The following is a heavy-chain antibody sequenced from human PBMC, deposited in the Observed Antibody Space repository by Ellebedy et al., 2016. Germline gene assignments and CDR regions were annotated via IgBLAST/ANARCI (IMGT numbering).Heavy chain of an antibody. V-gene: IGHV3-23*01. CDR3: AREGGYYYYGMDV. Sequence: GGSLRLSXAASGFTFSSYAMSWVRQAPGKGLEWVSAISGSGGSTYYADSVKGRFTISRDNSKNTLYLQMNSLRAEDTAVYYCAREGGYYYYGMDVWGQGTTVTVSS. CDR1: GFTFSSYA. J-gene: IGHJ6*02. CDR2: ISGSGGST.